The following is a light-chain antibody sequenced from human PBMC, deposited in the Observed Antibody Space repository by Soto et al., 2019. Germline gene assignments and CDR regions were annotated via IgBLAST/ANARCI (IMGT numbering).Light chain of an antibody. V-gene: IGKV1-5*01. CDR1: SSSKW. CDR2: DVS. J-gene: IGKJ2*01. Sequence: DIQMTQSPSTLAASVGDTVTMTCRSSSKWLAWYQKKPGKAPKLLIYDVSNLERGVPPRVSGSTSGAESTLTITGLQPDDLGTYDCQHTTDFTFGQGTKVESK. CDR3: QHTTDFT.